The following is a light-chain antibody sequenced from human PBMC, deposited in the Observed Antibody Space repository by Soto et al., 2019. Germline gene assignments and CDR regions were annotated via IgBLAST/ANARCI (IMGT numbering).Light chain of an antibody. CDR2: GAS. CDR1: QSVSSSY. CDR3: QQYGSSPPTWT. V-gene: IGKV3-20*01. J-gene: IGKJ1*01. Sequence: EIVLTQSPGILSLSPGERATLSCRASQSVSSSYLAWYQQKPGQAPRLLIYGASSRATGIPDRFSGSGSGTDFTLTISRLGPEDFAVYYCQQYGSSPPTWTFGQGTKVDIK.